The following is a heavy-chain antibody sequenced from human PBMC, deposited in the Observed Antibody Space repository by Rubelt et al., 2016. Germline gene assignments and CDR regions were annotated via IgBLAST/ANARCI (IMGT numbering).Heavy chain of an antibody. CDR3: ASLKQLYYFDY. D-gene: IGHD5-18*01. J-gene: IGHJ4*02. Sequence: QLQLQESGPGLVKPSETLSLTCTVSGGSISRSTYYWGWIRQPPGKGLEWIGSVYYSGSTYYNPSLKSRITISVDTSKNQFSLKLSSVTAADTAVYYCASLKQLYYFDYWGQGTLVTVSS. CDR2: VYYSGST. CDR1: GGSISRSTYY. V-gene: IGHV4-39*07.